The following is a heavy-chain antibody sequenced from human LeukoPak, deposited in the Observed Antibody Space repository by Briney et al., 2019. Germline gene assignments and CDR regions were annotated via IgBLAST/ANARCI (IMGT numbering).Heavy chain of an antibody. D-gene: IGHD2-15*01. CDR3: AKDLGYCSGGSFYVFDY. V-gene: IGHV3-30*18. CDR2: ISYDGSNK. Sequence: GGSLRLSCAASGFTFSSYGMHWVRQAPGKGLEWVAVISYDGSNKYYADSVKGRFTISRDNSKNTLYLQMNSLRAEDTAVYYCAKDLGYCSGGSFYVFDYWGKGTVVTVSS. CDR1: GFTFSSYG. J-gene: IGHJ4*02.